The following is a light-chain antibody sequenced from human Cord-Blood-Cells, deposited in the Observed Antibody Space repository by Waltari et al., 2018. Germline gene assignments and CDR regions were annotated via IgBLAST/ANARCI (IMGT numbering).Light chain of an antibody. CDR3: CSYAGSSTWV. CDR1: SSDVRSYNL. Sequence: QSALTQPASASVSPGQSITISCTRTSSDVRSYNLVSWYQQNPGKAPKLMIYEGSKRPSGVSNRFSGSKSGNTASLTISGLQAEDEADYYCCSYAGSSTWVFGGGTKLTVL. CDR2: EGS. J-gene: IGLJ3*02. V-gene: IGLV2-23*01.